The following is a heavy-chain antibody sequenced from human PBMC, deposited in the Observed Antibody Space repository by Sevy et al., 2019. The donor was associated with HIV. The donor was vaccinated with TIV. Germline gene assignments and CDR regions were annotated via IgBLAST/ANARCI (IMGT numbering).Heavy chain of an antibody. Sequence: GGSLRLSCTASGFTLSSYSMNWVRQAPGKGLEWVSSISSSSSYIYYADSVKGRFTISRDNAKNSLYLQMNSLRAEDTAVYYCARDRADIVVVPAAMYGSYYYYGMDVWGQGTTVTVSS. D-gene: IGHD2-2*01. J-gene: IGHJ6*02. CDR1: GFTLSSYS. V-gene: IGHV3-21*01. CDR3: ARDRADIVVVPAAMYGSYYYYGMDV. CDR2: ISSSSSYI.